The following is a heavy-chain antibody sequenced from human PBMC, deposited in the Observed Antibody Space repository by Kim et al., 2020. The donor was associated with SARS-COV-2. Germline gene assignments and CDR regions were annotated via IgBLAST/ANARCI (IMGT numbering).Heavy chain of an antibody. CDR2: NT. Sequence: NTNQAQKLQGRVTMTTDTSTSTAYMELRSLRSDDTAVYYCARGPIQLWLDWGQGTLVTVSS. J-gene: IGHJ4*02. V-gene: IGHV1-18*01. D-gene: IGHD5-18*01. CDR3: ARGPIQLWLD.